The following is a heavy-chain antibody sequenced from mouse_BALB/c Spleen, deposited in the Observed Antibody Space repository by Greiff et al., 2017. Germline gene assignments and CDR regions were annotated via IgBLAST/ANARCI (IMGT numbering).Heavy chain of an antibody. D-gene: IGHD1-1*01. CDR3: TKFGLNYYSISQGDY. CDR2: IYPGDGDT. J-gene: IGHJ2*01. V-gene: IGHV1-87*01. CDR1: GYTFTSYW. Sequence: QVQLQQSGADLARPGASVKLSCKASGYTFTSYWMQWVQQRPGQGLEWIGAIYPGDGDTRYTQKFKGKATLTADKSSSTAYMQLSSLASEDSAVYYCTKFGLNYYSISQGDYWGQGTTLTVSS.